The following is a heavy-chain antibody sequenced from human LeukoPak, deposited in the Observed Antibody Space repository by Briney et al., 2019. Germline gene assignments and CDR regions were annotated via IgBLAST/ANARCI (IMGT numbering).Heavy chain of an antibody. CDR2: IWYDGSNK. Sequence: PGRSLRLSCAASGFTFSNYGMHWVRQALGKGLEWVAVIWYDGSNKYYADSVRGRFTISRDNSKNTLYLQMNSLRAEDTAVYYCARGYSSSVDYWGQGTLVTVSS. D-gene: IGHD6-13*01. CDR3: ARGYSSSVDY. J-gene: IGHJ4*02. V-gene: IGHV3-33*01. CDR1: GFTFSNYG.